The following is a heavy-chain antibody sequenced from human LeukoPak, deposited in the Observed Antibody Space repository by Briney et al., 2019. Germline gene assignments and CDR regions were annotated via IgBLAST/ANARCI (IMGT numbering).Heavy chain of an antibody. J-gene: IGHJ4*02. CDR1: GGSISSGDYY. CDR2: IYYSGST. Sequence: SQTLSLTCTVSGGSISSGDYYWSWIRQPPGKGLEWIGYIYYSGSTYYNPSLKSRVTISVDTSKNQFSLKLSSVTAADTAVYYCARARAYSYGKWGQGTLSPSPQ. CDR3: ARARAYSYGK. D-gene: IGHD5-18*01. V-gene: IGHV4-30-4*08.